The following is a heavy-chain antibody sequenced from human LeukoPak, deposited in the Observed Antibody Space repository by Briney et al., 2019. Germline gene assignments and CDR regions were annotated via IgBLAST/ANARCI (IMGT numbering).Heavy chain of an antibody. CDR1: GFTFSSYA. J-gene: IGHJ4*02. Sequence: GGSLRLSCSASGFTFSSYAMYWVRQTPGRGLEYVSGISSNGGSTYYADSVKGRFTISRDNSKNTLFLQMSSLSAEDTAVYYCVTRGYPGGAYYFDYWGQGTLVTVSS. CDR2: ISSNGGST. CDR3: VTRGYPGGAYYFDY. V-gene: IGHV3-64D*09. D-gene: IGHD5-18*01.